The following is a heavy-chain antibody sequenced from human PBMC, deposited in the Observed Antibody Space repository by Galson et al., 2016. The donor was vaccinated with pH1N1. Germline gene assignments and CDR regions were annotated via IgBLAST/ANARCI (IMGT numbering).Heavy chain of an antibody. J-gene: IGHJ6*03. V-gene: IGHV3-23*01. CDR3: AKNGTSIFGVITSPGHNYDVDV. D-gene: IGHD3-3*01. CDR2: ISGSGGST. Sequence: SLRLSCAASGFTFSSYAMSWVRQAPGKGLEWVSAISGSGGSTYYADSVKGRFTISRDNSGNTLYLQMNSLRAEDTAAYYCAKNGTSIFGVITSPGHNYDVDVWGQGTTVIVSS. CDR1: GFTFSSYA.